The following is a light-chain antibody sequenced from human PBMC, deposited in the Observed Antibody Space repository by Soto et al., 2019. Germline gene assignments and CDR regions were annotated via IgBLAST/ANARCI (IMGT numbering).Light chain of an antibody. J-gene: IGKJ2*01. Sequence: IQLTQSPSSLSASVGDRVTITCRASQAISTYLAWYQQKPGRAPQLLIYAASTLQSGVPSRFSGSGSGTDFTLTISSLLPEDFATYHCQQLNSYPYTFGQGTKLEIK. V-gene: IGKV1-9*01. CDR2: AAS. CDR1: QAISTY. CDR3: QQLNSYPYT.